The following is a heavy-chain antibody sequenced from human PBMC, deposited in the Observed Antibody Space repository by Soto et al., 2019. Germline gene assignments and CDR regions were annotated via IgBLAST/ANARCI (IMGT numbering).Heavy chain of an antibody. CDR1: GFTFSSYW. CDR3: AGNEGYYDSSGPYFDY. J-gene: IGHJ4*02. V-gene: IGHV3-7*01. Sequence: GGSLRLSCAASGFTFSSYWMSWVRQAPGKGLEWVANIKQDGSEKYYVDSVKGRFTISRDNAKNSLYLQMNSLRAEDTAVYYCAGNEGYYDSSGPYFDYWGQGTLVTVSS. CDR2: IKQDGSEK. D-gene: IGHD3-22*01.